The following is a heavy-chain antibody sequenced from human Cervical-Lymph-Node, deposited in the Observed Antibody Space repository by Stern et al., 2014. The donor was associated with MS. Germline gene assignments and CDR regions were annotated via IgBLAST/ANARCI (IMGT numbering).Heavy chain of an antibody. CDR2: INTYNGDT. V-gene: IGHV1-18*01. J-gene: IGHJ2*01. CDR1: GYTFNRSG. D-gene: IGHD6-6*01. Sequence: VQLLESGAEVKKPGASVKVYCKASGYTFNRSGITWVRQAPGQGLEWMGWINTYNGDTNYAQNFLGRVTMTTDTSTTTGYMELRRLRPDDTAVYYCARDTAQLASWYFDLWGRGTLVTVSS. CDR3: ARDTAQLASWYFDL.